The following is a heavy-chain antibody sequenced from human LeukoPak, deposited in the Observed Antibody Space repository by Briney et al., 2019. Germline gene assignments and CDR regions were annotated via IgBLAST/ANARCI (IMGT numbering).Heavy chain of an antibody. CDR3: ARAKMGDYSAFDI. CDR2: ISGGGDVT. CDR1: NFAFSTYA. J-gene: IGHJ3*02. D-gene: IGHD4-17*01. V-gene: IGHV3-23*01. Sequence: GGSLRLSCAASNFAFSTYAMSWVRQAPGKGLEWVSTISGGGDVTYYADSVKGRFTISRDNAKNSLYLQMNSLRAEDTAVYYCARAKMGDYSAFDIWGQGTMVTVSS.